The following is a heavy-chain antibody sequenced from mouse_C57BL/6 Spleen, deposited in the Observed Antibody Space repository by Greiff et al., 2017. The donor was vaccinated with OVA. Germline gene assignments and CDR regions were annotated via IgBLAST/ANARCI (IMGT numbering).Heavy chain of an antibody. CDR3: AIITTVVAHFDY. J-gene: IGHJ2*01. V-gene: IGHV3-6*01. Sequence: EVKLQESGPGLVKPSQSLSLTCSVTGYSITSGYYWNWIRQFPGNKLEWMGYISYDGSNNYNPSLKNRISITRDTSKNQFFLKLNSVTTEDTATYYCAIITTVVAHFDYWGQGTTLTVSS. D-gene: IGHD1-1*01. CDR2: ISYDGSN. CDR1: GYSITSGYY.